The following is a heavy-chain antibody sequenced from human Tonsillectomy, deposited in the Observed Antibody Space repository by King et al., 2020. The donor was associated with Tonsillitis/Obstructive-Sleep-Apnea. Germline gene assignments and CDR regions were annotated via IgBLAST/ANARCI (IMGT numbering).Heavy chain of an antibody. D-gene: IGHD3-3*01. J-gene: IGHJ5*02. CDR2: IYYSGST. Sequence: VQLQESGPGLVKPSETLSLTCTVSGGSISSSSYYWGWIRQPPGKGLEWIGSIYYSGSTYYNPSLKSRVTISVDTSKNQFSLKLSSVTAADTAVYYCARLENYDFWSGSRGWFDPWGQGTLVTVSS. V-gene: IGHV4-39*01. CDR3: ARLENYDFWSGSRGWFDP. CDR1: GGSISSSSYY.